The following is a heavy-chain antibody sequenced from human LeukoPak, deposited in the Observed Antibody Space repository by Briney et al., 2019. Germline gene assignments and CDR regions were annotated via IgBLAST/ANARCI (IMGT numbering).Heavy chain of an antibody. CDR1: GYTFTGYY. CDR2: INPNSGGT. CDR3: ARDLGRDGYNYYS. V-gene: IGHV1-2*06. D-gene: IGHD5-24*01. J-gene: IGHJ4*02. Sequence: ASVEVSCKASGYTFTGYYMHWVRQAPGQGLEWMGRINPNSGGTNYAQKFQGRVTMTRDPSISTAYMEVSSLRSDDTAVYYCARDLGRDGYNYYSWGQGTLVTVSS.